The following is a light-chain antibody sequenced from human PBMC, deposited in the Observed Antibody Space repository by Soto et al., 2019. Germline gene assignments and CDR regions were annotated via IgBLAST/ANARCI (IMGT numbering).Light chain of an antibody. CDR1: QRVSSNY. J-gene: IGKJ3*01. V-gene: IGKV3-20*01. CDR3: QQYATSPFT. Sequence: DIVLTQSPGTVSLSPGERVTLSCRADQRVSSNYLAWYQQKLGQAPRLLIYGASSRAAGIAVRFSGSGSGTDFTLTITRLQPEDCAVYYCQQYATSPFTFGPGTKLNIK. CDR2: GAS.